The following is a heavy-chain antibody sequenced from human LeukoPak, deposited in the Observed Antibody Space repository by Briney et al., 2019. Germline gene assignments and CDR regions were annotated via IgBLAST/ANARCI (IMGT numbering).Heavy chain of an antibody. V-gene: IGHV1-69*04. Sequence: SVKVSCKDSGGTFISYAISWVRQAPGQGREGMGGISPILGIANYAQKFQGRVTITAHKSTSTPYMELSSLTSEDTAVYYCARDRFLAAAGYNWFDPRGQGTLVTVSS. CDR3: ARDRFLAAAGYNWFDP. CDR1: GGTFISYA. D-gene: IGHD6-13*01. CDR2: ISPILGIA. J-gene: IGHJ5*02.